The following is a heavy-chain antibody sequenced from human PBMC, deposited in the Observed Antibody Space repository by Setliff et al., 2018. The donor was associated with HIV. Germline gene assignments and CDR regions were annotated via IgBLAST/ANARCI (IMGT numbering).Heavy chain of an antibody. CDR1: GFTFSSYE. Sequence: GESLRLSCAASGFTFSSYEMNWVRQAPGKGLGWVSYISSSGSTIYYADSVKGRFTISRDNAKNSLYLQMNSLRAVDTAVYYCARLGRSFGEFHWYFDLWGRGTLVTVSS. V-gene: IGHV3-48*03. CDR3: ARLGRSFGEFHWYFDL. D-gene: IGHD3-10*01. J-gene: IGHJ2*01. CDR2: ISSSGSTI.